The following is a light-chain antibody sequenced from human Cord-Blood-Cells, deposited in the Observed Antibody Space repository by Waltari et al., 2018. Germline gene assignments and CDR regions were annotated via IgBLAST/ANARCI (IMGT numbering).Light chain of an antibody. CDR2: AAS. CDR3: QQSYSTPT. J-gene: IGKJ1*01. CDR1: QSISSY. V-gene: IGKV1-39*01. Sequence: DIQMTQSPSSLSASVGDRVTITCRASQSISSYLNWYQQKPGKAPKLLIYAASSLQSGVPSRFSGSGSGTYFTLTISSLQPEDFVTYYCQQSYSTPTFGQGTKVEIK.